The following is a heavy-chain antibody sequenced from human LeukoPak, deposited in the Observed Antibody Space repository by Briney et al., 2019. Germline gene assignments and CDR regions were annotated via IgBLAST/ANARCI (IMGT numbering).Heavy chain of an antibody. D-gene: IGHD3-22*01. Sequence: GGSLRLSCAASGFTFSSYAMHWVRQAPGKGLEWVAVIPYDGSIKYYADSVKGRFTISRDNSKNTLYLQMNSLRVEDTAVYYCARDRWDTCGYCLDYWGQGTLVTVSS. CDR3: ARDRWDTCGYCLDY. CDR1: GFTFSSYA. CDR2: IPYDGSIK. J-gene: IGHJ4*02. V-gene: IGHV3-30-3*01.